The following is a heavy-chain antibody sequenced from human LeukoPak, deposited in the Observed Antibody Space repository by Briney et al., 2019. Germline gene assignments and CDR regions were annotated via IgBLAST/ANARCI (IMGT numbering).Heavy chain of an antibody. CDR1: GFTFSVAA. CDR2: IGASGEST. CDR3: AKDIQLST. Sequence: GGSLRLSCSASGFTFSVAAMTWVRQAPGKGLEWVSLIGASGESTYYADSVKGRFTISRDNSKNTLSLQMNSLRVEDTAMYFCAKDIQLSTWGLGTMVTVSS. V-gene: IGHV3-23*01. J-gene: IGHJ3*01. D-gene: IGHD5-24*01.